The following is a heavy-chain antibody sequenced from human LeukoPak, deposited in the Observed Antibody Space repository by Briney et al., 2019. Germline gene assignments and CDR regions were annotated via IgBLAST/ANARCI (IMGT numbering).Heavy chain of an antibody. CDR1: GGSISSGGYS. V-gene: IGHV4-30-2*01. Sequence: SETLSLTCAVSGGSISSGGYSWSWIRQPPGKGLEWIGYIYHSGGTYYNPSLKSRVTISVDRSKNQFSLKLSSVTAADTAVYYCARESRLGYSFNWFDPWGQGTLVTVSS. CDR2: IYHSGGT. D-gene: IGHD7-27*01. CDR3: ARESRLGYSFNWFDP. J-gene: IGHJ5*02.